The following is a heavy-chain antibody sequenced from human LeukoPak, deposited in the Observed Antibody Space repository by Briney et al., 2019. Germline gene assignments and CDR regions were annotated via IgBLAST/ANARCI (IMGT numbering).Heavy chain of an antibody. J-gene: IGHJ4*02. CDR2: IYPGDSDT. CDR1: GYSFTSYW. CDR3: ARVRQQLVRGREYYFDY. V-gene: IGHV5-51*01. D-gene: IGHD6-13*01. Sequence: GESLKISCKGSGYSFTSYWIGWVRQMPGKGLEWMGIIYPGDSDTRYSPSFQGQVTISADKSISTAYLQWSSLKASDTAMYYCARVRQQLVRGREYYFDYWGQGTLVTVSS.